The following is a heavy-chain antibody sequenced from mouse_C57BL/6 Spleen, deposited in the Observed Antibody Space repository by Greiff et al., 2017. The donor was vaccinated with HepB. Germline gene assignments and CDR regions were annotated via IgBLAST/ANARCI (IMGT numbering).Heavy chain of an antibody. CDR2: IYPRSGNT. CDR3: ARSRYDYVEYYAMDY. Sequence: VQLQQSGAELARPGASVKLSCKASGYTFTSYGISWVKQRTGQGLEWIGEIYPRSGNTYYNEKFKGKATLTADKSSSTAYMELRSLTSEDSAVYFCARSRYDYVEYYAMDYWGQGTSVTVSS. V-gene: IGHV1-81*01. CDR1: GYTFTSYG. D-gene: IGHD2-4*01. J-gene: IGHJ4*01.